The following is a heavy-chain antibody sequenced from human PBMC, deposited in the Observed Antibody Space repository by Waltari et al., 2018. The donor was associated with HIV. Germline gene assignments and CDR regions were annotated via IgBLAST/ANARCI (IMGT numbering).Heavy chain of an antibody. CDR2: IYSGGST. CDR1: GFTVRSPN. J-gene: IGHJ6*02. CDR3: ASIAYCGGDCYPRGMDV. Sequence: EVQLVESGGGLVQPGVSLGLSCAASGFTVRSPNTSWVRQALGKGLEWVSVIYSGGSTYYADSVKGRFTISRDNSKNTLYLQMNSLRAEDTAVYYCASIAYCGGDCYPRGMDVWGQGTTVTVSS. V-gene: IGHV3-66*01. D-gene: IGHD2-21*02.